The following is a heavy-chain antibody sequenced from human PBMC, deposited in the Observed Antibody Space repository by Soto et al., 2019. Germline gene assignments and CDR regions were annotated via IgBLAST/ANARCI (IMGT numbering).Heavy chain of an antibody. D-gene: IGHD3-10*01. CDR1: GYTFTSYY. J-gene: IGHJ6*02. CDR3: ARDSRALLWFGELYPYGIDV. CDR2: INPSGGST. V-gene: IGHV1-46*01. Sequence: ASVKVSCKASGYTFTSYYMHWVRQAPGQGLEWMGIINPSGGSTTYAQKFQGRVTMTRDTSTSTVYMELSSLRSEDTAVYYCARDSRALLWFGELYPYGIDVSGQGTTVTVSS.